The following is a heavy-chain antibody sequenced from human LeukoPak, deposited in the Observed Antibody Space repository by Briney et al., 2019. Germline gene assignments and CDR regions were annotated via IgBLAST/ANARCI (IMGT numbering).Heavy chain of an antibody. CDR1: GYNLTELS. Sequence: ASVKVSCKVSGYNLTELSMHWVRQAPGKGLEWMGRFDPEDGETIYAQKFQGRVTMTADTSTDTAYMELSSLRSEDTAVYYCATEGKMVRGVYTDYWGQGTLVTVSS. J-gene: IGHJ4*02. D-gene: IGHD3-10*01. CDR2: FDPEDGET. CDR3: ATEGKMVRGVYTDY. V-gene: IGHV1-24*01.